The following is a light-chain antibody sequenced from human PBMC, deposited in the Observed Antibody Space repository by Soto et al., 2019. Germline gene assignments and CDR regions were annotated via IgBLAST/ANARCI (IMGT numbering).Light chain of an antibody. CDR2: EVS. V-gene: IGLV2-14*01. CDR3: SSYTSSSTPYD. J-gene: IGLJ1*01. Sequence: QSALTQPASVSGSPGQSITISCTGTSSDVGGYTYVSWYQQHPGKAPKLMIYEVSNRPSGVSNRFSGSKSGNTASLTISGLQAEDDADYYCSSYTSSSTPYDFGTGTKLTVL. CDR1: SSDVGGYTY.